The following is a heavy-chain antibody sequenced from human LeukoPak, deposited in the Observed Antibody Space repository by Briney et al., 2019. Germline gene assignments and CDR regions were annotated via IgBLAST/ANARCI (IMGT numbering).Heavy chain of an antibody. J-gene: IGHJ4*02. CDR3: ATDCSSNRCYSL. Sequence: GGSLRLSCTVSGFIFNDYAMNWVRQAPGKALEWVSFISGDGRSTYHADSVKGRFTVSRGNSRNSLFLQMNSLRLGDTALYYCATDCSSNRCYSLWGPGTLVTVSS. CDR2: ISGDGRST. D-gene: IGHD2-15*01. V-gene: IGHV3-43*02. CDR1: GFIFNDYA.